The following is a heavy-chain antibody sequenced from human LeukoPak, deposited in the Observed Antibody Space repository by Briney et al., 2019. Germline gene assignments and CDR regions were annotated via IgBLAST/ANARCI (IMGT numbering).Heavy chain of an antibody. Sequence: ASVKVSCKASGYTFTSYDINWVRQTTGQGLEWMGWMNPNSGNTGYAQKFQGRVTMTRNTSISTAYMELSSLRSEDTAAYYCASVDFWSGYYNYWGQGTLVTVSS. CDR2: MNPNSGNT. CDR3: ASVDFWSGYYNY. J-gene: IGHJ4*02. V-gene: IGHV1-8*01. CDR1: GYTFTSYD. D-gene: IGHD3-3*01.